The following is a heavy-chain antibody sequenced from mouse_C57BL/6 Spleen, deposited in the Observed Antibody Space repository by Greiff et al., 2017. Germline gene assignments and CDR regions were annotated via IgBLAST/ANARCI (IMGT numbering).Heavy chain of an antibody. D-gene: IGHD2-2*01. CDR3: AKPVYRLRREGPYAMDY. CDR2: IDPSASYT. V-gene: IGHV1-59*01. Sequence: QVQLQQPGAELVRPGTSVKLSCKASGYTFTSYWMHWVKQRPGQGLEWIGVIDPSASYTNYNQKFKGKATLTVDTSSSTAYMQLSSLTSEDSAVYYCAKPVYRLRREGPYAMDYWGQGTSVTVSS. J-gene: IGHJ4*01. CDR1: GYTFTSYW.